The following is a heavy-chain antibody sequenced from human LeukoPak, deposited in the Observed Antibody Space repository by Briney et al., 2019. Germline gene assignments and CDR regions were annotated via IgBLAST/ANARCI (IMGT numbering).Heavy chain of an antibody. CDR3: ARHRKSARNYLYYYMDV. CDR2: IYFDGET. Sequence: SETLSLTCTVSGDSIHSVYYYWGWIRQSLGKGLEWIGSIYFDGETSYSPSLKSRLIISIDTSKNQFSLNLTSVTAADTALYYCARHRKSARNYLYYYMDVWGKGTTVTVSS. J-gene: IGHJ6*03. V-gene: IGHV4-39*01. CDR1: GDSIHSVYYY. D-gene: IGHD6-6*01.